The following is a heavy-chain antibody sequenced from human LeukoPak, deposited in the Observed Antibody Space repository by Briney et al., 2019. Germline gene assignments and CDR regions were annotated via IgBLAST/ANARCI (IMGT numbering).Heavy chain of an antibody. CDR2: IIPIFGTA. V-gene: IGHV1-69*01. CDR3: ATVGMVRGVTPYYFDY. CDR1: GGTFSSYA. Sequence: SVKVSCKASGGTFSSYAISWVRQASGQGLEWMGGIIPIFGTANYAQKFQGRVTITADESTSTAYMELSSLRSEDTAVYYCATVGMVRGVTPYYFDYWGQGTLVTVSS. D-gene: IGHD3-10*01. J-gene: IGHJ4*02.